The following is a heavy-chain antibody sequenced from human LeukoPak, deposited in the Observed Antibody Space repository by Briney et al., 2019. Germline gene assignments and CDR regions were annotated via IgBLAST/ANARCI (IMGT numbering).Heavy chain of an antibody. CDR3: AKDGSWSCTD. D-gene: IGHD2-8*02. V-gene: IGHV3-30*02. J-gene: IGHJ4*02. CDR1: GFTFISSA. Sequence: GGSLRLSCGASGFTFISSAVHWVRQGPGKGLEWVAYIAHHGNNKYYADSVKGRFTISRDNSKGSLYLQMNSLRADDTAVYYCAKDGSWSCTDWGQGTLVRVSS. CDR2: IAHHGNNK.